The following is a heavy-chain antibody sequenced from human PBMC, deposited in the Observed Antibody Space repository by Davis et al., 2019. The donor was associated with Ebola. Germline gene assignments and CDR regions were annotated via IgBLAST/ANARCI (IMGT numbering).Heavy chain of an antibody. CDR1: GGSVYGNY. J-gene: IGHJ3*02. CDR2: THYPGSA. D-gene: IGHD3-16*01. Sequence: SETLSLTCSVSGGSVYGNYWSWIRQPPGKGLEWMGYTHYPGSANYSPSLKSRVTISLDTFKNHFSLKLTSVTAADTAIYFCARGWMGITSGAFDIWGQGTVVTVSS. V-gene: IGHV4-59*02. CDR3: ARGWMGITSGAFDI.